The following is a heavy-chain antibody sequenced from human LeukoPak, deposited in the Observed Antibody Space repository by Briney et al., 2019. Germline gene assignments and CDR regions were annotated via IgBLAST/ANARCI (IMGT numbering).Heavy chain of an antibody. J-gene: IGHJ3*02. D-gene: IGHD3-3*01. CDR1: GGSISSSSYY. Sequence: KSSETLSLTCTVSGGSISSSSYYWGWIRQPPGKGLEWIGSIYYSGSTYYNPSLESRVTISVDTSKNQFSLKLSSVTAADTAAYYCARGMLGSGYHDAFDIWGQGTMVTVSS. CDR3: ARGMLGSGYHDAFDI. V-gene: IGHV4-39*01. CDR2: IYYSGST.